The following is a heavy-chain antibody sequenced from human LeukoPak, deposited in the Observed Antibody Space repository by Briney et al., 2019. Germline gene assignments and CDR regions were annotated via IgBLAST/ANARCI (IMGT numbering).Heavy chain of an antibody. CDR1: GYTFTGYY. Sequence: ASVKVSCKASGYTFTGYYMHWVRQAPGQGLEWMGWISAYNGNTNYAQKLQGRVTMTTDTSTSTAYMELRSLRSDDTAVYYCATADSSGYYDYWGQGTLVTVSS. CDR3: ATADSSGYYDY. D-gene: IGHD3-22*01. J-gene: IGHJ4*02. V-gene: IGHV1-18*04. CDR2: ISAYNGNT.